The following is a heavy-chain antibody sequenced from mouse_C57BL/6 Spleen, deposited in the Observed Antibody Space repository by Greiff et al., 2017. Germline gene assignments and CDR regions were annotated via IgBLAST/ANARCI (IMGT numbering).Heavy chain of an antibody. J-gene: IGHJ2*01. CDR2: INYDGSST. Sequence: EVMLVESEGGLVQPGSSMKLSCTASGFTFSDYYMAWVRQVPEKGLEWVANINYDGSSTYYLDSLKSRFIISRDNAKNILYLQMSSLKSEDTATYYCARGYYGSSYGDYFDYWGQGTTLTVSS. CDR1: GFTFSDYY. V-gene: IGHV5-16*01. CDR3: ARGYYGSSYGDYFDY. D-gene: IGHD1-1*01.